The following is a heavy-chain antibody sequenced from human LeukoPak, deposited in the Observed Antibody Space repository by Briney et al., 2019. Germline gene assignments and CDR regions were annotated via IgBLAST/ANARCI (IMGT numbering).Heavy chain of an antibody. V-gene: IGHV3-21*01. CDR2: ISSSSSYI. Sequence: GGSLRLSCAASGFTFSSYSMNWVRQAPGKGLEWVSSISSSSSYIYYADSVKGRFTISRDNAKNSLYLQMNSLRAEDTAAYYCARDRWEPLTVFDYWGQGTLATVSS. D-gene: IGHD1-26*01. J-gene: IGHJ4*02. CDR1: GFTFSSYS. CDR3: ARDRWEPLTVFDY.